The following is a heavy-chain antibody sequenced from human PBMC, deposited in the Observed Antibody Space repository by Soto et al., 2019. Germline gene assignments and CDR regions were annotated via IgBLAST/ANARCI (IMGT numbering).Heavy chain of an antibody. D-gene: IGHD3-9*01. CDR1: GFTVGSNY. Sequence: PRGSLRLSCAASGFTVGSNYMSWVRQAPGKGLEWVSVIYSEGTPYYADSVKGRFTISRENSNNTLYLHMNNLRAEDTAVYYCARSTYYDILTGSYYYYAMDVWGQGTTVTVSS. J-gene: IGHJ6*02. V-gene: IGHV3-53*01. CDR3: ARSTYYDILTGSYYYYAMDV. CDR2: IYSEGTP.